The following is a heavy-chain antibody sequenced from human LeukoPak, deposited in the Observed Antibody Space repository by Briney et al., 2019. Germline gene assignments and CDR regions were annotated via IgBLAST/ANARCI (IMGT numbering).Heavy chain of an antibody. CDR2: IYPGDSDT. J-gene: IGHJ4*02. CDR1: GYSFTSCW. CDR3: ARLIIPTAPFDY. D-gene: IGHD2/OR15-2a*01. Sequence: GESLKISCKASGYSFTSCWIGWVRQVPGKGLEWMGIIYPGDSDTRYSPSFQGQVTISADKSVSTAYLRWSSLKASDTAMYYCARLIIPTAPFDYWGQGTLVTVSS. V-gene: IGHV5-51*01.